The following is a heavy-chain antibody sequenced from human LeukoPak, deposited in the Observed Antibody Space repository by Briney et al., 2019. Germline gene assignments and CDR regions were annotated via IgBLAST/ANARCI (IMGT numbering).Heavy chain of an antibody. D-gene: IGHD3-10*01. CDR3: ARWGFGELPIDY. CDR2: IYSGGST. J-gene: IGHJ4*02. Sequence: GGSLRLSCAASGFTVSSNYMSWVRQAPGKGLEWVSVIYSGGSTYYADSVKGRFTISRDNSKNTLYLQMNSLRAEDTAVYYCARWGFGELPIDYWGQGTLVTVSS. CDR1: GFTVSSNY. V-gene: IGHV3-53*01.